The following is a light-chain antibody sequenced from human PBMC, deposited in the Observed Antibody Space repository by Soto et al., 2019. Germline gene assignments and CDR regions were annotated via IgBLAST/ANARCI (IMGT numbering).Light chain of an antibody. J-gene: IGLJ2*01. CDR1: SSNIGNNP. CDR3: QSYDSSLSAVV. Sequence: QSMLTQPPSASGTPGQRVTISCSGSSSNIGNNPVNWYQQLPGAAPKLLNFTSDQRPSGVPDRFSGSKSVTSASLAITGLQAEDEADYYCQSYDSSLSAVVFGGGTKLTVL. V-gene: IGLV1-44*01. CDR2: TSD.